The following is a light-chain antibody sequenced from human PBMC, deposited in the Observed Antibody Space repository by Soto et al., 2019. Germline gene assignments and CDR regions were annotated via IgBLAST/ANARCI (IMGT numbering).Light chain of an antibody. Sequence: QSVLTQPASVSGSPGQSITISCTGTSSDVGGYNYVSWYQQHPGKAPKLMIYEVSNRPSGVSNRFSGSKSGNTASLTISGLQAEDEADYCCSSYTSSSLGVFGTGTKVTV. J-gene: IGLJ1*01. CDR1: SSDVGGYNY. CDR3: SSYTSSSLGV. V-gene: IGLV2-14*01. CDR2: EVS.